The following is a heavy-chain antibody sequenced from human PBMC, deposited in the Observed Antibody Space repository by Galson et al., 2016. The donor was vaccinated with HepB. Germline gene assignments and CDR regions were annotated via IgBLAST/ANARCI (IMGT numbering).Heavy chain of an antibody. J-gene: IGHJ4*02. Sequence: SLRLSCAASGFTFRNYGMTWVRQAPGKGLEVVSSISRSGDSTDYADSVKGRFTISSDNSNSMLFLQMSSLRADDTAVYYCARRHEYCPPVGCSVDYWGQGTLVSVSS. CDR1: GFTFRNYG. CDR3: ARRHEYCPPVGCSVDY. V-gene: IGHV3-23*01. CDR2: ISRSGDST. D-gene: IGHD2/OR15-2a*01.